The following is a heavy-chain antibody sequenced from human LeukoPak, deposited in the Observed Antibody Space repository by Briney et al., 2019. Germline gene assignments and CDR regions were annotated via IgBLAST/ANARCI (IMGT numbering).Heavy chain of an antibody. CDR3: AKHRAGKWLLHYIDS. V-gene: IGHV3-30*02. D-gene: IGHD3-22*01. Sequence: PGGSLRLSCAASGFTFSSYCIRWVRQAPGKGLEWVAFIRHDGSNKYYADSVKGRFTISRDNSKSTLYLQMNSLRAEDTAVYYCAKHRAGKWLLHYIDSWGQGTLVTVSS. CDR2: IRHDGSNK. J-gene: IGHJ4*02. CDR1: GFTFSSYC.